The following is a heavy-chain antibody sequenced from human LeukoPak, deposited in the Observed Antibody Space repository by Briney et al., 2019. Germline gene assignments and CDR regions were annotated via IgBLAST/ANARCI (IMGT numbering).Heavy chain of an antibody. CDR1: GSSISSSSYY. Sequence: SETLSLTCTVSGSSISSSSYYWGWIRQPPGKGLEWIGSIYYSGSTYYNPSLKSRVTISVDTSKNQFSLKLSSVTAADTAVYYCARGRIVGAWGIYYYYGMDVWGQGTTVTVSS. D-gene: IGHD1-26*01. V-gene: IGHV4-39*07. CDR2: IYYSGST. CDR3: ARGRIVGAWGIYYYYGMDV. J-gene: IGHJ6*02.